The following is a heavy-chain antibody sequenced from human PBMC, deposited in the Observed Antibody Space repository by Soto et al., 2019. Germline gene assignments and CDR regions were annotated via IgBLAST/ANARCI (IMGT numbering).Heavy chain of an antibody. V-gene: IGHV4-39*01. CDR2: IYSTGTT. J-gene: IGHJ6*02. CDR3: TSRLWYGYAMDV. D-gene: IGHD3-10*01. CDR1: GDSISSGNYR. Sequence: QLQLQESGPGLLKPSETLSLTCTVSGDSISSGNYRWGWVRQTPGKGLEWIGNIYSTGTTYYNPSRKSRATISGDTSKNQFSLKLSIVTAADTAVYYCTSRLWYGYAMDVWGQGTAVTVSS.